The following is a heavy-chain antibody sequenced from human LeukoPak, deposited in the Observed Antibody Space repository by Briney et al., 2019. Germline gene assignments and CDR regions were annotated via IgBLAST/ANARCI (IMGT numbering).Heavy chain of an antibody. Sequence: GESLKISCRGSGYSFSNYWIGWVRQVPGKGLEWMGIIYPGDSDTRYGPSFQGQVTISADKSISTAYPRWSSLKASDTAIYYCARRLETSEWFDPWGQGTLVTVSS. CDR2: IYPGDSDT. D-gene: IGHD5/OR15-5a*01. CDR3: ARRLETSEWFDP. V-gene: IGHV5-51*01. J-gene: IGHJ5*02. CDR1: GYSFSNYW.